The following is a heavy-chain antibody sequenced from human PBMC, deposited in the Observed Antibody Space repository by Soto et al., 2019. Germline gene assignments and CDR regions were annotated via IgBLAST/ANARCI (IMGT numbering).Heavy chain of an antibody. CDR1: GGSISSYY. V-gene: IGHV4-59*01. CDR2: IYYSGST. J-gene: IGHJ3*02. CDR3: ARSPTSAYYYPGAFDI. Sequence: PSETLSLTCTVSGGSISSYYWSWIRQPPGKGLEWIAYIYYSGSTNYNPSLKSRVTISVDTSKNQFSLKLSSVTAADTAVYYCARSPTSAYYYPGAFDIWGQGTMVTV. D-gene: IGHD3-10*01.